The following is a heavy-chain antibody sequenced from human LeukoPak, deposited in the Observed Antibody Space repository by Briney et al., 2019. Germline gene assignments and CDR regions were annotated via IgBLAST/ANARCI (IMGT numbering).Heavy chain of an antibody. J-gene: IGHJ4*02. Sequence: GASVKVSCKASGGTFSSYAISWVRQAPGQGLEWMGRIIPILGIANYAQKFQGRVTITADKSTSTAYMELSSLRSEDTAVYYCARDWWTYYYDSSGYQWGQGTLVTVSS. V-gene: IGHV1-69*04. CDR2: IIPILGIA. CDR3: ARDWWTYYYDSSGYQ. CDR1: GGTFSSYA. D-gene: IGHD3-22*01.